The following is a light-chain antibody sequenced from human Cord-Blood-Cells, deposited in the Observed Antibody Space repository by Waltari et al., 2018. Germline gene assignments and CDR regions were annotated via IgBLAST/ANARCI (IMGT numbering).Light chain of an antibody. CDR2: EVS. J-gene: IGLJ1*01. V-gene: IGLV2-14*01. Sequence: QSALPQPASVSGSPGQSITIPCTGTSSDVGGYNYDSWYQQHPGKAPKLMLYEVSNRPSGVSNRFSGSKSDNTASLTISGLQAEDEADYYCSSYTSSSTYVFGTGTKVTVL. CDR1: SSDVGGYNY. CDR3: SSYTSSSTYV.